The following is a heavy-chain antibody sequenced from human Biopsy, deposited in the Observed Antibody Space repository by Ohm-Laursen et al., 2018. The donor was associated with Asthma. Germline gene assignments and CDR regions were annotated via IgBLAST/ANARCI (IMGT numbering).Heavy chain of an antibody. CDR1: GGTFNTYV. Sequence: SVKVSCKSLGGTFNTYVIGWVRQAPGQGLEWMGGIDYVFGTTTYPQKFQDRVTITADDSTSTVYMELSSLRSEDTAVYYCARKAGSCISRTCYSLDFWGQGTLVTVSS. CDR2: IDYVFGTT. J-gene: IGHJ4*02. D-gene: IGHD2-2*01. V-gene: IGHV1-69*13. CDR3: ARKAGSCISRTCYSLDF.